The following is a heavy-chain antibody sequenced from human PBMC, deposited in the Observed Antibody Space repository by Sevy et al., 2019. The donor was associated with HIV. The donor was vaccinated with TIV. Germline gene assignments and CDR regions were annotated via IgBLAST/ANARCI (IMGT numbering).Heavy chain of an antibody. V-gene: IGHV1-18*01. CDR2: ISGNNGHT. CDR1: GYTFTSYY. Sequence: ASVKVSCKASGYTFTSYYLSWVRQAPGQGLEWMGWISGNNGHTNYAQKLQGRVTMTTDISTSTAYMELRSLRSDDTAVYYCARWGDYCSGGSCYSSEYFQHWGQGTLVTVSS. J-gene: IGHJ1*01. CDR3: ARWGDYCSGGSCYSSEYFQH. D-gene: IGHD2-15*01.